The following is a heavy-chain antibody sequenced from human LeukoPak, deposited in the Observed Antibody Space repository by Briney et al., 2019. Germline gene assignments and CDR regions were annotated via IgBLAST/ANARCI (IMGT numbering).Heavy chain of an antibody. CDR2: IYYSGST. Sequence: SETLSLTCTVSGGSISSSSYYWGWIRQPPGKGLEWIGSIYYSGSTYYNPSLKSRVTISVDTSKNQFSLKLSSVTAADTAVYYCARGGGRGGGDHANGGQETLVTFS. J-gene: IGHJ4*02. D-gene: IGHD2-21*01. CDR1: GGSISSSSYY. V-gene: IGHV4-39*01. CDR3: ARGGGRGGGDHAN.